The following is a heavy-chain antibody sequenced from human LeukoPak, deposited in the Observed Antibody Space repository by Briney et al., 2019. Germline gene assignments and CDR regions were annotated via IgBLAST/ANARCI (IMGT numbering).Heavy chain of an antibody. CDR3: AKDYRGSGEVGETGPLDY. CDR2: IYQSGGYI. Sequence: PGGSLRLSCTASGLTFSNYAMSWVRQAPAKGLEWVAGIYQSGGYIHYADSVKGRFTISRDNSKNTLHLQMSSLRAEDTAVYYCAKDYRGSGEVGETGPLDYWGQGTLVTVSS. D-gene: IGHD1-14*01. V-gene: IGHV3-23*01. J-gene: IGHJ4*02. CDR1: GLTFSNYA.